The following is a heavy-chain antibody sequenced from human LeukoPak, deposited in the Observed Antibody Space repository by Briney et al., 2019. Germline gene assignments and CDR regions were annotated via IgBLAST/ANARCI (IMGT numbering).Heavy chain of an antibody. CDR2: ISGSAGTT. J-gene: IGHJ4*02. D-gene: IGHD6-13*01. Sequence: GGSLRLSCAASGFTFSDFHMSWIRQAPGKGLEWVSYISGSAGTTYYAASVKGRFTSSRDNAKNSLYLQMNSLRAEDTAVYYCAREGSSSWFVNSCGQGTLVTVSS. CDR3: AREGSSSWFVNS. CDR1: GFTFSDFH. V-gene: IGHV3-11*01.